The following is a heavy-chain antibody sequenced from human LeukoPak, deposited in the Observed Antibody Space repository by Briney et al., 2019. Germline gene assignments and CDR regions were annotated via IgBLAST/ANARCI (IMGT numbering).Heavy chain of an antibody. D-gene: IGHD5-12*01. CDR2: IIPIFGTT. J-gene: IGHJ4*02. V-gene: IGHV1-69*05. CDR1: GGTFISHA. Sequence: SVKVSCKASGGTFISHAISWVRQAPGQGLEWGGGIIPIFGTTNYAQKFQGRVTITTDESTSTGYMELRSLRSDDTAVYYCARGDSGYDYGFDNWGQGTLVTVSS. CDR3: ARGDSGYDYGFDN.